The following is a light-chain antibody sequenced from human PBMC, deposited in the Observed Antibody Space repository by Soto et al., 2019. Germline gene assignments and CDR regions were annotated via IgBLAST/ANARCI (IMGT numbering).Light chain of an antibody. V-gene: IGKV3-15*01. CDR3: QHYNNWPLT. CDR2: GAS. CDR1: QSVSSD. Sequence: ETEMTQPPATLAVSPGERATLSCRASQSVSSDLAWYQQKSGQAPRLLIYGASTRATGIPARFSGSGSGTEFTLTISSLQSEDFAVYYCQHYNNWPLTFGGGTKVDIK. J-gene: IGKJ4*01.